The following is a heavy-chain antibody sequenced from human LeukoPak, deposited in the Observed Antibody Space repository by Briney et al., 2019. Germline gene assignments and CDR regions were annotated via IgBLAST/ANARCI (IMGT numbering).Heavy chain of an antibody. CDR1: GYTLTELS. CDR3: ATVWVAAAETKYYFDY. V-gene: IGHV1-24*01. J-gene: IGHJ4*02. CDR2: FDPEDGET. Sequence: ASVKVSCKVSGYTLTELSMHWVRQAPGKGLEWMGGFDPEDGETIYAQKFQGRVIMTEDTSTDTAYMELSSLRSEDTAVYYCATVWVAAAETKYYFDYWGQGTLVTVSS. D-gene: IGHD6-13*01.